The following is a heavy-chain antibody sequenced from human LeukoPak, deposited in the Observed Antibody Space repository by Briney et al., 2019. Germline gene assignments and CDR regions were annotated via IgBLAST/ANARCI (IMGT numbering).Heavy chain of an antibody. CDR1: GYIFTNYG. D-gene: IGHD3-3*01. CDR3: ARVEGPSIFGVIDY. Sequence: ASVKVSCKASGYIFTNYGISWVRRAPGQGLEWMGWISVYNGDTNYAQKLQGRVTMTTDTSTSTAYMEVRSLRSDDTAVYFCARVEGPSIFGVIDYWGQGTLVTISS. CDR2: ISVYNGDT. J-gene: IGHJ4*02. V-gene: IGHV1-18*01.